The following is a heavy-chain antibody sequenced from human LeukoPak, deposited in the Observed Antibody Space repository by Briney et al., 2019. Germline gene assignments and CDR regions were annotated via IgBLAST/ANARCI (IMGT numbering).Heavy chain of an antibody. V-gene: IGHV3-30*18. Sequence: GGSLRLSCAASGFTFSSYGIHWVRQAPGKGLEWVAVISYDGSNKYYADSVKGRFTISRDNSKNTEYLQMDSLRVEDTAVYYCAKDCITMIVVVPFYGMDVWGQGTTVTVSS. CDR2: ISYDGSNK. D-gene: IGHD3-22*01. CDR1: GFTFSSYG. CDR3: AKDCITMIVVVPFYGMDV. J-gene: IGHJ6*02.